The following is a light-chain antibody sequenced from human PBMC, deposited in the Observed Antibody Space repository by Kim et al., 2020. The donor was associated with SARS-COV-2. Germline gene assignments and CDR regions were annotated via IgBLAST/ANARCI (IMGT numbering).Light chain of an antibody. J-gene: IGLJ1*01. CDR1: NMGTKS. CDR2: YDS. V-gene: IGLV3-21*04. CDR3: QVWDGTSEHYV. Sequence: PGKTARITWGGNNMGTKSVHWYQQKPGQAPVLVIYYDSDRPSGIPERFSGSNSGNTATLTISRVEVGDEADYFCQVWDGTSEHYVFGTGTKVTVL.